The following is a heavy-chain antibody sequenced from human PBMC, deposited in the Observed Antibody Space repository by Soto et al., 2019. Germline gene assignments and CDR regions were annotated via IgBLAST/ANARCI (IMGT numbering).Heavy chain of an antibody. CDR2: ISAYNGNT. CDR1: GYTFSSYG. V-gene: IGHV1-18*01. J-gene: IGHJ6*03. CDR3: TRGRGESYELWLPSAYYYYNIDV. Sequence: QVQLVQSGAEVKKPGASVKVSCKASGYTFSSYGISWVRQAPGQVLEWMGWISAYNGNTNYAQKRQGRVTMTTDTSTRTVYVELRSLRSDDTAVYYCTRGRGESYELWLPSAYYYYNIDVWGKGTTDIVS. D-gene: IGHD5-18*01.